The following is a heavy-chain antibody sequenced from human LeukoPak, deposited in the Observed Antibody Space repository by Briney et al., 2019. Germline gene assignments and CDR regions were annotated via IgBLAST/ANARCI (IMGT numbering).Heavy chain of an antibody. D-gene: IGHD3-9*01. Sequence: SETLSLTCAVYGGSFSGYYWSWIRQPPGKGLEWIGEINHSGSTNYNPSLKSRVTISVDTSKNQFSLKLSSVTAADTAVYYCARLILRYFDWLIDYWGQGTLVTVSS. CDR3: ARLILRYFDWLIDY. CDR2: INHSGST. CDR1: GGSFSGYY. V-gene: IGHV4-34*01. J-gene: IGHJ4*02.